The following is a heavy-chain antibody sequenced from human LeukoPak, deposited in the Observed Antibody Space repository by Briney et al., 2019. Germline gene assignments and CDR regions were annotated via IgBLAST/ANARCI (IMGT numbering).Heavy chain of an antibody. V-gene: IGHV3-7*01. D-gene: IGHD6-6*01. CDR1: GFTFSSYW. J-gene: IGHJ4*02. Sequence: GGSLRLSCAVSGFTFSSYWMSWVRQAPGKGLEWVAKIKQDGSEKYYVDSVKGRFTVSRDNAKNSLYLQMNSLRAEDTAVYYCARVYRSSSGYCFDFWGQGTLVTVSS. CDR3: ARVYRSSSGYCFDF. CDR2: IKQDGSEK.